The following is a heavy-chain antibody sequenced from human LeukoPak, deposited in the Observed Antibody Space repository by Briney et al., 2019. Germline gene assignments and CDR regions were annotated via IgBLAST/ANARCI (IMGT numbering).Heavy chain of an antibody. CDR2: ISYDGSNK. CDR1: GFTFSSYA. D-gene: IGHD6-13*01. V-gene: IGHV3-30*01. Sequence: GRSLRLSCAASGFTFSSYAMHWVRQAPGKGLEWVAVISYDGSNKYYADSVKGRFTISRDNSKNTLYLQMNSLRAEDTAVYYCARPYRPLSSSYYFDYWGQGTLVTVSS. J-gene: IGHJ4*02. CDR3: ARPYRPLSSSYYFDY.